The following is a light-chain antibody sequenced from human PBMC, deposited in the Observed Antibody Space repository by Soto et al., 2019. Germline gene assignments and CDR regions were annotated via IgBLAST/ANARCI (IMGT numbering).Light chain of an antibody. CDR1: SSNIGNNY. CDR2: DNN. J-gene: IGLJ3*02. V-gene: IGLV1-51*01. CDR3: GTWDSSLSARV. Sequence: QSVLTQPPSVSAAPGQTVTISCSGSSSNIGNNYVSWYQQLPGTAPKLLIYDNNKRPSGIPDRFSGSKSGTSATLGITGLQTGDEAYYYCGTWDSSLSARVFGGGTKLTVL.